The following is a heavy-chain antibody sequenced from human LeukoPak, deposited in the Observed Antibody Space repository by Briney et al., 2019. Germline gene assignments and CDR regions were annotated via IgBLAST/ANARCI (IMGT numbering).Heavy chain of an antibody. CDR1: GGSISSYY. CDR2: IYTSGST. Sequence: SETLSLTCTVSGGSISSYYWSWIRQPAGKGLEWIGRIYTSGSTNCNPSLKSRVTMSVDTSKNQFSLKLSSVTAADTAVYYCARAGGSTYYYDSSGYYSYWYFDLWGRGTLVTVSS. V-gene: IGHV4-4*07. CDR3: ARAGGSTYYYDSSGYYSYWYFDL. J-gene: IGHJ2*01. D-gene: IGHD3-22*01.